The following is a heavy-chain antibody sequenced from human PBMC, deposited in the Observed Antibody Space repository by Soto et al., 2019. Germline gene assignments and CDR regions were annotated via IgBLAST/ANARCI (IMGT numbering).Heavy chain of an antibody. D-gene: IGHD6-13*01. V-gene: IGHV3-74*01. J-gene: IGHJ5*02. CDR1: ELSFSSHW. CDR3: ARGRSYLSAGHRQRFDP. Sequence: PGRSLRLPCEASELSFSSHWMHLIRQTQEKGLMWVSRINGDGSITNYADSVKGRFTISRDNAKSTLYLEMNGLSVEDTAVYFCARGRSYLSAGHRQRFDPWGQGTLVTVSS. CDR2: INGDGSIT.